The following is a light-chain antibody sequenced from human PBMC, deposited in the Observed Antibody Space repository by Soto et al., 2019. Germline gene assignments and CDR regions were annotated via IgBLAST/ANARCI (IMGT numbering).Light chain of an antibody. CDR2: DAS. Sequence: IQMTQSPSTLSASVGDRVTITCRASQSIGRFLAWYQHQPGKAPKLLIYDASTLESGVPSRFSGSGSGTDFTLTISSLQTEDFATYYCQQSFSIPSWTFGQGTKVDIK. V-gene: IGKV1-39*01. CDR1: QSIGRF. CDR3: QQSFSIPSWT. J-gene: IGKJ1*01.